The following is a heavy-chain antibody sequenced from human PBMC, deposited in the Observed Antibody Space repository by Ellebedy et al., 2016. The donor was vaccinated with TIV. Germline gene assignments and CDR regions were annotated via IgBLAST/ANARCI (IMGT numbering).Heavy chain of an antibody. D-gene: IGHD2-15*01. CDR2: INPGGGGT. V-gene: IGHV1-46*01. Sequence: ASVKVSCKASGGTFSSYAISWVRQAPGQGLEWMGIINPGGGGTSYAQKFQGRVTMTRDTSTSTVYMELSSLRSEDTAVYYCARESGGSPYLDYWGQGTLVTVSS. CDR1: GGTFSSYA. J-gene: IGHJ4*02. CDR3: ARESGGSPYLDY.